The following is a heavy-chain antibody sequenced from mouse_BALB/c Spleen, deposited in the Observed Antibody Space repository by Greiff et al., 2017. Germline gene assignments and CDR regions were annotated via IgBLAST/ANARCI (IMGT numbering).Heavy chain of an antibody. V-gene: IGHV1-63*02. J-gene: IGHJ2*01. CDR1: GYTFTNYW. Sequence: VQLQQSGAELVRPGTSVKISCKASGYTFTNYWLGWVKQRPGHGLEWIGDIYPGGGYTNYNEKFKGKATLTADTSSSTAYMQLSSLTSEDSAVYFCAYYGSSYYFDDWGQGTTLTVSS. D-gene: IGHD1-1*01. CDR3: AYYGSSYYFDD. CDR2: IYPGGGYT.